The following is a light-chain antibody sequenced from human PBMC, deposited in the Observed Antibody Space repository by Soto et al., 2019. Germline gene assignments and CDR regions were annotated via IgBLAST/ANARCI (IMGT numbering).Light chain of an antibody. J-gene: IGKJ5*01. V-gene: IGKV3-20*01. Sequence: EIVLTQSPVTLSLSPVEIATLSCRASQSVSSRLAWYQQRPGQAPRLLISGASSRATGIPDRFSGSGSGTDFTLTISRLEPEDFALYYCQHYAHNSPITFGQGTRLEIK. CDR2: GAS. CDR3: QHYAHNSPIT. CDR1: QSVSSR.